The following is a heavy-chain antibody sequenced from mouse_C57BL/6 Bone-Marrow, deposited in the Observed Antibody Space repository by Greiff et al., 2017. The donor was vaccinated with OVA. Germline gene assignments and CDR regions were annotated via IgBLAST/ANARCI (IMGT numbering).Heavy chain of an antibody. CDR3: ARFYGYYFDY. D-gene: IGHD2-2*01. J-gene: IGHJ2*01. Sequence: EVKLEESGGGLVQPGGSLKLSCAASGFTFSDYGMAWVRQAPRKGPEWVAFISNLAYSIYYADTVTGRFTISRENAKNTLYLEMSSLRSEDTAMYYCARFYGYYFDYWGQGTTLTVSS. CDR1: GFTFSDYG. CDR2: ISNLAYSI. V-gene: IGHV5-15*04.